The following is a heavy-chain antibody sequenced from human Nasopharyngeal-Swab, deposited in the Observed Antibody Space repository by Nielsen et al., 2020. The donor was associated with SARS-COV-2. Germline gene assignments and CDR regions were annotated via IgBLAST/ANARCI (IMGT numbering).Heavy chain of an antibody. D-gene: IGHD3-3*01. J-gene: IGHJ3*02. V-gene: IGHV3-7*03. CDR3: AKDSEDSYYDFWSGYSAFEI. Sequence: GESLKISCAASGFTFSSYWMSWVRQAPGKGLEWVANIKQDGSEKYYVDSVKGRFTISRDNAKNSLYLQMNSLRAEDTAVYYCAKDSEDSYYDFWSGYSAFEIWGQGTMVTVSS. CDR2: IKQDGSEK. CDR1: GFTFSSYW.